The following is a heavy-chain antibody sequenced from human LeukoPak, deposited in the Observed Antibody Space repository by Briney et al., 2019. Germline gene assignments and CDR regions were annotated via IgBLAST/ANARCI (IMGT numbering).Heavy chain of an antibody. Sequence: SVKVSCKASGYTFTSYYMHWVRQAPGQGLEWMGGIIPIFGTANYAQKFQGRVTITADESTSTAYMELSSLRSEDTAVYYCARVNDILTGYTLFTWGQGTLVTVSS. CDR3: ARVNDILTGYTLFT. V-gene: IGHV1-69*13. D-gene: IGHD3-9*01. J-gene: IGHJ4*02. CDR1: GYTFTSYY. CDR2: IIPIFGTA.